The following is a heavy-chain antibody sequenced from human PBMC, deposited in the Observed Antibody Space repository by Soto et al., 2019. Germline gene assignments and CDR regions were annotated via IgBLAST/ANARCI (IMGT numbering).Heavy chain of an antibody. J-gene: IGHJ4*02. CDR3: ARGRYCSGGSCVPFDY. Sequence: PSETLSLTCTVSAYSIISGYYWAWIRQPPGKGLEWFGHINHSGSTNYNPSLKSRVTISVDTSKNQFSLKLSSVTAADTAVYYCARGRYCSGGSCVPFDYWGQGTLVTVSS. CDR1: AYSIISGYY. CDR2: INHSGST. V-gene: IGHV4-38-2*02. D-gene: IGHD2-15*01.